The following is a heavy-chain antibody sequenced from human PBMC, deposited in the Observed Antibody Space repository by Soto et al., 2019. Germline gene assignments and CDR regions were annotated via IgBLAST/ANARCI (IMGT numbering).Heavy chain of an antibody. J-gene: IGHJ6*02. CDR2: IYYNGST. CDR3: ARHVDGSSTSTYSMDV. Sequence: SETLSLTCTVSGGSISSSRYYRGWIRQPPGKGLEWIGNIYYNGSTYYNPSRKSRVTISVDTSKNQFSLKLSSVTAADTAVYYCARHVDGSSTSTYSMDVWGQGPTVTVSS. CDR1: GGSISSSRYY. D-gene: IGHD2-2*01. V-gene: IGHV4-39*01.